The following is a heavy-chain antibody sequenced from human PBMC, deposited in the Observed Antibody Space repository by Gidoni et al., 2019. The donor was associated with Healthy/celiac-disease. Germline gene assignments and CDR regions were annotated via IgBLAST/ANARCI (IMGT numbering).Heavy chain of an antibody. J-gene: IGHJ3*02. CDR1: GFTFSSYG. V-gene: IGHV3-30*18. Sequence: QVQLVESGGGVVPPGRSLRLSCAASGFTFSSYGMHWVRQAPGKGLEWVAVISYDGSNKYYADSVKGRFTISRDNSKNTLYLQMNSLRAEDTAVYYCAKDHGSGSNDAFDIWGQGTMVTVSS. CDR3: AKDHGSGSNDAFDI. CDR2: ISYDGSNK. D-gene: IGHD3-10*01.